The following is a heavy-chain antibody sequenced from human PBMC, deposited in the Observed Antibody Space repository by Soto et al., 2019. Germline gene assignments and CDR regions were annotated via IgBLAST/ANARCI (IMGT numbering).Heavy chain of an antibody. Sequence: QVQLVQSGAEVKKPGASVKVSCKASGYTFTSYGISWVRQAPGQGLEWMGWISAYNGNTNCAQKLQGRVTMTTDTSTSTAYMELRSLRADDTAVYYCARDSHLWEGPAHGMDVWGQGTTVTVSS. D-gene: IGHD1-26*01. J-gene: IGHJ6*02. CDR2: ISAYNGNT. V-gene: IGHV1-18*01. CDR3: ARDSHLWEGPAHGMDV. CDR1: GYTFTSYG.